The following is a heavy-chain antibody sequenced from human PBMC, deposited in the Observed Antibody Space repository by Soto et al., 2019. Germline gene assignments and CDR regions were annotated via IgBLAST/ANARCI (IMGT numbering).Heavy chain of an antibody. J-gene: IGHJ6*02. CDR3: ARLAQQRYYYYCMDV. CDR2: IYPGDSDT. D-gene: IGHD6-13*01. V-gene: IGHV5-51*01. Sequence: ESLKISCKGSGYSFTSYWIGWVRQMPGKGLEWIVIIYPGDSDTRYSPSFQGQVTISADKSIGTAYLQWSSLKASDTAMYYCARLAQQRYYYYCMDVWGQGTTVTVSS. CDR1: GYSFTSYW.